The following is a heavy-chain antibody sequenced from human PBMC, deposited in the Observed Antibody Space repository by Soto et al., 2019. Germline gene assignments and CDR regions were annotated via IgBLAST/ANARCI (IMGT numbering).Heavy chain of an antibody. CDR2: ISSSSNYI. Sequence: GGSLSLSCAASGFPFSSYNMNWVRQAPGKGLEWVSSISSSSNYIYYADSVKGRFTISRDNAKNSLYLQMNSLRAEDTAVYYCARNYDFWSDYYPGSFDYWGQGTLVTVSS. D-gene: IGHD3-3*01. CDR3: ARNYDFWSDYYPGSFDY. CDR1: GFPFSSYN. V-gene: IGHV3-21*01. J-gene: IGHJ4*02.